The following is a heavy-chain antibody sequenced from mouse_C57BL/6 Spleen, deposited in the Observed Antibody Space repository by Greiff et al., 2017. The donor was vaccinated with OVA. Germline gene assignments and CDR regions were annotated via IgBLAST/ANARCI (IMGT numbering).Heavy chain of an antibody. Sequence: QVQLQQSGPELVKPGASVKISCKASGYAFSSSWMNWVKQRPGKGLEWIGRIYPGDGDTNYNGKFKGKATLTADKSSSTAYMQLSRLTSEDSAVYFCARSPLTPFDYWGQGTTLTVSS. D-gene: IGHD4-1*01. V-gene: IGHV1-82*01. J-gene: IGHJ2*01. CDR2: IYPGDGDT. CDR3: ARSPLTPFDY. CDR1: GYAFSSSW.